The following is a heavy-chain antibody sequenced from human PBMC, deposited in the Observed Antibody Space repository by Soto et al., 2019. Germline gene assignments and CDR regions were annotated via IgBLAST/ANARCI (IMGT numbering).Heavy chain of an antibody. CDR2: ISYDGDNK. Sequence: VGSLRLSCAASGFTFSSFGMHWVRQAPGKGPEWVGVISYDGDNKHYADSVKGRFTISRDNSKNTLYLQMNSLTGEDTAVYYCAKTYSNTDYYFDYWGQGTLVTSPQ. J-gene: IGHJ4*02. D-gene: IGHD2-15*01. V-gene: IGHV3-30*18. CDR3: AKTYSNTDYYFDY. CDR1: GFTFSSFG.